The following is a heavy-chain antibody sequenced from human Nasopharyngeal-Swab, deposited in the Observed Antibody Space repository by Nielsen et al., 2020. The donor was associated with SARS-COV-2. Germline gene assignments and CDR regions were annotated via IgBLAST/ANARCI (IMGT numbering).Heavy chain of an antibody. CDR3: ARRAVAGEYFQH. V-gene: IGHV3-21*01. Sequence: GGSLRLSCAASGFTFSNYSMNWVRQAPGKGLEWVSSISSSSSYIYYADSVKGRFTISRDNAKNSLYLQMNSLRAEDTAVYYCARRAVAGEYFQHWGQGTLVTVSS. CDR2: ISSSSSYI. CDR1: GFTFSNYS. J-gene: IGHJ1*01. D-gene: IGHD6-19*01.